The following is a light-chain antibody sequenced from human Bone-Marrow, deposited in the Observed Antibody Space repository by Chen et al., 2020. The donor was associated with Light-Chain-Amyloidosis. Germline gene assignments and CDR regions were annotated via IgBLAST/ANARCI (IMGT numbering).Light chain of an antibody. CDR2: DDS. CDR3: QVWDRSSDRPV. V-gene: IGLV3-21*02. Sequence: SYVLTHPSSVSVAPGHTAPLACGGNNIGSTSVHWYQQTPGQAPLLVVYDDSDRPSGIPERLSGSNSGNTATLTISRVEAGDEADYYCQVWDRSSDRPVFGGGTKLTVL. J-gene: IGLJ3*02. CDR1: NIGSTS.